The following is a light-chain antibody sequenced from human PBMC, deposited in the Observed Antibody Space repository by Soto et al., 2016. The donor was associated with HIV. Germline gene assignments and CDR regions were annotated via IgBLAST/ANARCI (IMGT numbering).Light chain of an antibody. CDR3: QQYNSYPLT. CDR1: QSINSW. V-gene: IGKV1-5*03. CDR2: KAS. J-gene: IGKJ4*01. Sequence: DIQMTQSPSTLSASVGDRVTITCRASQSINSWLAWYQQKAGKAPKLLIYKASSLESGVPSRFSGSGSGTEFTLTISSLQPDDFATYYCQQYNSYPLTFGGGPRWISN.